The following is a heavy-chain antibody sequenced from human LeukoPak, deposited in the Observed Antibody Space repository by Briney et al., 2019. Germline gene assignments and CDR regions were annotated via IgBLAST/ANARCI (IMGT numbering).Heavy chain of an antibody. CDR2: IYTSGST. J-gene: IGHJ5*02. V-gene: IGHV4-4*07. Sequence: SETLSLTCTVSGGSISSYYWSWIQQPAGKGLEWIGRIYTSGSTNYNPSLKSRVTMSVDTSKNQFSLKLSSVTAADTAVYYCAREPYSSSWNNWFDPWGQGTLVTVSS. CDR1: GGSISSYY. CDR3: AREPYSSSWNNWFDP. D-gene: IGHD6-13*01.